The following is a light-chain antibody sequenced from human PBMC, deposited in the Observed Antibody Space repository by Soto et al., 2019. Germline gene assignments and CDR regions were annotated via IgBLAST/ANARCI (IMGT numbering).Light chain of an antibody. Sequence: IRMTQSPSSFSASTGDRVTITCRASQSISSWLAWYQQKPGKAPKLLIYDVSSLQSGVPSRFSGSGSGTEFTLTISSLQPDDFATYYCQHYKMYSPWTFGQGTKVDIK. V-gene: IGKV1-5*01. CDR1: QSISSW. J-gene: IGKJ1*01. CDR2: DVS. CDR3: QHYKMYSPWT.